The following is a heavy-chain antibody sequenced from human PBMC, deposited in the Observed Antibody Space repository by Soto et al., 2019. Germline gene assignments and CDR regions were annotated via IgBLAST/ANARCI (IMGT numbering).Heavy chain of an antibody. V-gene: IGHV1-46*01. D-gene: IGHD3-22*01. Sequence: ASVKVSCKASGCTFTSYYMHWVRQAPGQGLEWMGIINPSGGSTSYAQKFQGRVTMTRDTSTSTVYMELSSLRSVTAADTAVYYCARDRGPYGSSGSNYEGAYGMDVWGQGTRVTVSS. CDR3: ARDRGPYGSSGSNYEGAYGMDV. CDR1: GCTFTSYY. CDR2: INPSGGST. J-gene: IGHJ6*02.